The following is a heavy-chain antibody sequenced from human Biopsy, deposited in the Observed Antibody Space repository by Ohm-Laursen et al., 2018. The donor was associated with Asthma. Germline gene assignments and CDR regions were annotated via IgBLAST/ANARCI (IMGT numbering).Heavy chain of an antibody. CDR2: IAWDGINS. Sequence: SLRLSCAASGFTFSTYGMHWVRLAPGKGLEWVAYIAWDGINSYYADSVKGRFTISRDNSRNTLYLQKNSLRADDTAVYYCARTGESDLVGGLDVWGQGTTVIVS. V-gene: IGHV3-30*03. CDR1: GFTFSTYG. D-gene: IGHD2-21*01. J-gene: IGHJ6*02. CDR3: ARTGESDLVGGLDV.